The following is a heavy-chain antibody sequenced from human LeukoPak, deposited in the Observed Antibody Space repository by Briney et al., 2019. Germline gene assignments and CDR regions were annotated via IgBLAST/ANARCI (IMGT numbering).Heavy chain of an antibody. D-gene: IGHD3-16*02. CDR3: ARARYYDYIWGSYREYYFDY. Sequence: SSETLSLTCTVSGGSISSYYWSWIRQPPGKGLEWIGYIYYSGSTNYNPSLKSRVTISVDTSKNQFSLKLSSVTAADTAVYYCARARYYDYIWGSYREYYFDYWGQGTLVTVSS. CDR1: GGSISSYY. J-gene: IGHJ4*02. CDR2: IYYSGST. V-gene: IGHV4-59*01.